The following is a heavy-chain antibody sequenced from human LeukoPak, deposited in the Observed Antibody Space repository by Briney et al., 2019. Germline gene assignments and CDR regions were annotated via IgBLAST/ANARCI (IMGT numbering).Heavy chain of an antibody. J-gene: IGHJ3*02. CDR3: ARPLGYCSGGSCFPFDI. D-gene: IGHD2-15*01. Sequence: GGSLRLSCAASGFTFSFYTMNWVRQAPGKGLEWVANIKQDGSEKYSVDSVTGRFTISRDNAKNSLYLQMNSLRAEDTAVYYCARPLGYCSGGSCFPFDIWGQGTMVTVSP. CDR1: GFTFSFYT. V-gene: IGHV3-7*03. CDR2: IKQDGSEK.